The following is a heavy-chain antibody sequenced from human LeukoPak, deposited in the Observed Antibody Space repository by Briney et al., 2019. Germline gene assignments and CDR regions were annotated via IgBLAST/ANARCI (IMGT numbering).Heavy chain of an antibody. V-gene: IGHV3-20*04. CDR3: AKDLHCSGGSCYYFDY. Sequence: GGSLRLSCAASGFTFDDYGMSWVRQVPGKGLEWVSGINWNGGDTGYADSVKGRFTISRDNAKNSLYMQMNSLRAEDTAVYYCAKDLHCSGGSCYYFDYWGQGTLVTVSS. CDR1: GFTFDDYG. D-gene: IGHD2-15*01. CDR2: INWNGGDT. J-gene: IGHJ4*02.